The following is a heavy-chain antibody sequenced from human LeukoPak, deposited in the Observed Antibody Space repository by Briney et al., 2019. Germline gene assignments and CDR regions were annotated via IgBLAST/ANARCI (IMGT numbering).Heavy chain of an antibody. CDR2: ISGSGDST. CDR1: GFTFSSYA. D-gene: IGHD6-13*01. V-gene: IGHV3-23*01. CDR3: AKTRPLDSSSWSHGDY. J-gene: IGHJ4*02. Sequence: GGSLRLSCAASGFTFSSYAMSWVRQAPGKGLEWVSAISGSGDSTYYGDSVRGRFTISRDNSKNTLYLQMNSLRAEDTAVYYCAKTRPLDSSSWSHGDYWGQGTLVTVSS.